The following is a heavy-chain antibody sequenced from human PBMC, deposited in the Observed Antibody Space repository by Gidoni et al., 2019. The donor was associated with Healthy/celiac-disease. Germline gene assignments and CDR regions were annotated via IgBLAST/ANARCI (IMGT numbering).Heavy chain of an antibody. V-gene: IGHV3-23*01. CDR3: NTWIQLWSAFDI. CDR1: GFTFSSYA. J-gene: IGHJ3*02. CDR2: ISGSGGST. D-gene: IGHD5-18*01. Sequence: EVQLLESGGGLVQPGGSLRISCAASGFTFSSYAMSWVRQAPGKGLEWVSAISGSGGSTYYADSVKGRFTISRDNSKNTLYLQMNSLRAEDTAVYYCNTWIQLWSAFDIWGQGTMVTVSS.